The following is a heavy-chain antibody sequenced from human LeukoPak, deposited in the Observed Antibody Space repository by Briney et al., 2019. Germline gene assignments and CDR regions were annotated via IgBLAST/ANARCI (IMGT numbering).Heavy chain of an antibody. J-gene: IGHJ4*02. CDR1: GGSISGYC. CDR3: ARGLRTDSGYDDGEDH. D-gene: IGHD5-12*01. CDR2: IYNIGSP. V-gene: IGHV4-4*07. Sequence: SETLSLTCTVSGGSISGYCWTWIRQPAGKGLEWIGRIYNIGSPNYNPALKSRVTISVDTSKSQFSLKLSSVTAADSAVYYCARGLRTDSGYDDGEDHWGQGTLVTVSS.